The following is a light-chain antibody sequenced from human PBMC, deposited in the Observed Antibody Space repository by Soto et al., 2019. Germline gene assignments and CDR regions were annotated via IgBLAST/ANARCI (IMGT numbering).Light chain of an antibody. J-gene: IGKJ1*01. CDR1: QTVSY. CDR3: KQHGNPPWT. Sequence: EVVLTQSPAALSLSPGERATLACRASQTVSYLAWYQPKPGQAPRLLMYDTSDRATGIPARFSGSGSGTDYTLTISSLEPEDFEVYYCKQHGNPPWTFGQGTKVEIK. V-gene: IGKV3-11*01. CDR2: DTS.